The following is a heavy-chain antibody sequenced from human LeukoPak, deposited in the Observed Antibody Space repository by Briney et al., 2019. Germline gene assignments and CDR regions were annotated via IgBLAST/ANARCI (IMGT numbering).Heavy chain of an antibody. Sequence: ASVKVSCKTSGYSFTDYYIHWVRQAPGQGLEWMGWIDTKSGRTSSARKFQGRVTMTRDPSITTVYMDMAWLTSDDTAIYFCARADFIDAGPYLIGPWGQGTLVTVSS. CDR3: ARADFIDAGPYLIGP. CDR2: IDTKSGRT. D-gene: IGHD3-3*01. J-gene: IGHJ5*02. V-gene: IGHV1-2*02. CDR1: GYSFTDYY.